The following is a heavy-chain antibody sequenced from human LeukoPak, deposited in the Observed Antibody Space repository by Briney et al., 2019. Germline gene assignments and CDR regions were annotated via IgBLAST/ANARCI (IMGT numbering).Heavy chain of an antibody. CDR2: ISSGSSYT. CDR1: GFTFSSYA. Sequence: GGSLRLSCAASGFTFSSYAMSWVRQAPGKGLEWVSAISSGSSYTYYADSVKGRFTISRDNAKNSLYLQMNSLRAEDTAVYYCARKGDLGYCSSTSCYNWFDPWGQGTLVTVSS. V-gene: IGHV3-21*01. CDR3: ARKGDLGYCSSTSCYNWFDP. J-gene: IGHJ5*02. D-gene: IGHD2-2*01.